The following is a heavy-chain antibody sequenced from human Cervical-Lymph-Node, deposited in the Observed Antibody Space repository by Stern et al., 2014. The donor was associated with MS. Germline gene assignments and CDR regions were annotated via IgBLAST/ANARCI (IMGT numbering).Heavy chain of an antibody. Sequence: QVQLVASGGGLVKPGGSLRLSCAASGFSFSDYYMSWIRQAPGKGLEWVTYISGSTSYTKYADSVKGRFTISRDNTKNSLYLQMNSLSAEDTAVYYCARGYSSGWYAGSDYWGQGSLVTVSS. CDR2: ISGSTSYT. CDR3: ARGYSSGWYAGSDY. V-gene: IGHV3-11*06. J-gene: IGHJ4*02. CDR1: GFSFSDYY. D-gene: IGHD6-19*01.